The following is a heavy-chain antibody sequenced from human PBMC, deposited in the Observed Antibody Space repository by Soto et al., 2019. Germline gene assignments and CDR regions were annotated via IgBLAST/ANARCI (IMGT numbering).Heavy chain of an antibody. Sequence: GGSLRLSCKASRFTFATYAMGWVRQAPGKGLEWVSAISGSASSTYYVDSVKGRFTISRDNSKNTLYLQMNSLRVEDTAIYYCAKDRAVAEAYYFDYWGQGT. CDR1: RFTFATYA. V-gene: IGHV3-23*01. J-gene: IGHJ4*02. D-gene: IGHD2-15*01. CDR2: ISGSASST. CDR3: AKDRAVAEAYYFDY.